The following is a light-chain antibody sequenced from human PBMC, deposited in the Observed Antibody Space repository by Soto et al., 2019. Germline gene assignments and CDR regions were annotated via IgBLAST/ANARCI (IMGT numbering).Light chain of an antibody. CDR2: DIN. J-gene: IGLJ1*01. Sequence: QSALTQPPSASGSPGQTVTISCTGTSSDIGGYDYVSWYQQHPGKATKLIIYDINKRPSGVPDRFSGSKSGNTASLTVYGLQAEDEAVYYCGSFGGSNNFPYVFGTGTKVTVL. CDR3: GSFGGSNNFPYV. CDR1: SSDIGGYDY. V-gene: IGLV2-8*01.